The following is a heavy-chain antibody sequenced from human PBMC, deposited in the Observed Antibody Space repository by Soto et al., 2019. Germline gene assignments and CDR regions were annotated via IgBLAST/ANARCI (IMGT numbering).Heavy chain of an antibody. J-gene: IGHJ5*02. D-gene: IGHD5-12*01. V-gene: IGHV4-31*03. CDR3: AVSGYDSNWFDP. Sequence: QVQLQESGPGLVKPSQTLSLTCTVSGGSISSGGYYWSWIRQHPGKALEWIGYIYYSGSTYYNPSLKGRVTISVDTSRNQFSLKLSSVTAADTAVYYCAVSGYDSNWFDPWGQGTLVTVSS. CDR1: GGSISSGGYY. CDR2: IYYSGST.